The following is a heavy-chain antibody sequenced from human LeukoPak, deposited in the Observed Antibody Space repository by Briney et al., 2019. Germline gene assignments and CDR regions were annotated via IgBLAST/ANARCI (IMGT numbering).Heavy chain of an antibody. V-gene: IGHV4-59*01. D-gene: IGHD4-17*01. CDR2: IDHGGST. Sequence: TGGSLRLSRVASGVTFSNYWTWIRQPPGKGLEWIGYIDHGGSTNYNPSLRSRVSISSDTSKIQFSLELTSVTAADTAVYYCARLKATVSIHAYFHSWGQGPLVTVSS. J-gene: IGHJ4*02. CDR1: GVTFSNY. CDR3: ARLKATVSIHAYFHS.